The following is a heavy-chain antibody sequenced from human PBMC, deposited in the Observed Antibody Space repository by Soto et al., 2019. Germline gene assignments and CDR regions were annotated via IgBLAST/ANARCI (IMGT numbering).Heavy chain of an antibody. CDR1: GFTFSSYA. CDR2: ISGSGGST. V-gene: IGHV3-23*01. CDR3: AKDPKLGVYFDY. D-gene: IGHD3-10*01. J-gene: IGHJ4*02. Sequence: GGSLRLSCAASGFTFSSYAMSWVRQAPGKGLEWVSAISGSGGSTYYADSVKGRFTISRDNSKNTLYLQMNSLRAEDTAVYYWAKDPKLGVYFDYWGQGTLVTVSS.